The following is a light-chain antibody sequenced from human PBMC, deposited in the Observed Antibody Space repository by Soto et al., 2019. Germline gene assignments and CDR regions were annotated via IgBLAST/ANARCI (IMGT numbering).Light chain of an antibody. CDR3: QQYGKLPIT. CDR1: QSVMSNY. Sequence: EIGWTKLPGPQLLSRGERAPLSCRASQSVMSNYVAWYHQKPGQAPRLLISGASTRAAGIPDRFSGSGPGTDFTLTISSLEPEDFAVYYCQQYGKLPITFGQGTRLEIK. CDR2: GAS. J-gene: IGKJ5*01. V-gene: IGKV3-20*01.